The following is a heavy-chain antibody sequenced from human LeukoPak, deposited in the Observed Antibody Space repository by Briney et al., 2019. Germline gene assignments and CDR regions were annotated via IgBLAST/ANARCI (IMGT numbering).Heavy chain of an antibody. J-gene: IGHJ4*02. CDR3: ARDKHNPNCSGGRCYAYFFDS. D-gene: IGHD2-15*01. CDR1: GGSISSSY. CDR2: ISKSGYT. Sequence: SETLSLTCSVSGGSISSSYWTWIRQPPGQGLECIGYISKSGYTNYNPSLENRVTISVDTSKNEVSLNLSSVTAADTATYYCARDKHNPNCSGGRCYAYFFDSWGQGTLVTVSS. V-gene: IGHV4-59*01.